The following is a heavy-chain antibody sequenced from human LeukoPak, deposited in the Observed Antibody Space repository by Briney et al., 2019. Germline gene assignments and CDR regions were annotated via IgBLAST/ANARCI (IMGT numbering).Heavy chain of an antibody. J-gene: IGHJ6*03. V-gene: IGHV3-23*01. D-gene: IGHD1-14*01. CDR1: GFTFSSYA. CDR2: ISGSGSNT. Sequence: PGGSLRLSCAASGFTFSSYAMHWVRQAPGKGLEWVLGISGSGSNTYHADSAKGRFTSSRDYSKRTVYLQMNSLRAEDTAVYYCAKNGEPHYYMDVLGKGTTVTVSS. CDR3: AKNGEPHYYMDV.